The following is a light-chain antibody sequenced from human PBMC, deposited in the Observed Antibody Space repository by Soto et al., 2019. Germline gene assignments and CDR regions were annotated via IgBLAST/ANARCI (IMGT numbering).Light chain of an antibody. Sequence: QSALTQPRSVSGSPGQSVTISCTGTGSDVGNYNYVSWYQQHPGKAPKLMIYDVTKRPSGVPDRFSGSKSGNTASLTISGLQSEDEADYYCCSYAGSYNIVLFGGGTKLTVL. CDR3: CSYAGSYNIVL. CDR2: DVT. CDR1: GSDVGNYNY. V-gene: IGLV2-11*01. J-gene: IGLJ2*01.